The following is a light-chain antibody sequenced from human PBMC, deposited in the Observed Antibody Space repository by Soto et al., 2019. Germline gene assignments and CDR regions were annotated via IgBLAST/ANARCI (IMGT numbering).Light chain of an antibody. CDR1: QSIYDK. CDR2: DTS. Sequence: EIVMTQSPATLSVSPGERVTLSCRASQSIYDKLAWYQQKPGQTPRLVIYDTSTRATGTPGSFSGSRSGTEFTLTISSLQSEDFAVYYCQQYNRWPLTFGGGTKVEIK. CDR3: QQYNRWPLT. J-gene: IGKJ4*01. V-gene: IGKV3-15*01.